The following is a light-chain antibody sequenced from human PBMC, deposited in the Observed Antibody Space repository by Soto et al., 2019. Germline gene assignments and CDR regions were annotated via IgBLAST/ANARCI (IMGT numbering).Light chain of an antibody. J-gene: IGKJ1*01. V-gene: IGKV3D-7*01. CDR2: GAS. Sequence: PGERVTLSCRASKSGSSSYLTWYQQKPGQAPRLLIYGASTRATSIPARFSGSGSGTDFTLTISSLQPEDFAVYYCQQDYNLPGTFGQGTKVEIK. CDR3: QQDYNLPGT. CDR1: KSGSSSY.